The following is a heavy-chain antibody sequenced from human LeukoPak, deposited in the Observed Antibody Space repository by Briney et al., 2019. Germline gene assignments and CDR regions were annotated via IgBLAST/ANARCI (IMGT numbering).Heavy chain of an antibody. CDR2: ISGSGRST. J-gene: IGHJ3*02. CDR1: GFTFSRSV. Sequence: GGALRLSCAASGFTFSRSVMSCVPQGPGKGLEWVSAISGSGRSTYYADSVKGRFTISRDNSKTTLYLQMNSLSAEDKAVYYCAKYIGYGSSTSLDAFHIWRERTIDSVAS. V-gene: IGHV3-23*01. D-gene: IGHD2-2*01. CDR3: AKYIGYGSSTSLDAFHI.